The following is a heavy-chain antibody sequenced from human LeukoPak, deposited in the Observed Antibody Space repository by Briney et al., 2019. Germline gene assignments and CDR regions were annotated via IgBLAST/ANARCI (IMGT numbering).Heavy chain of an antibody. V-gene: IGHV4-59*08. D-gene: IGHD3-10*01. CDR1: GGSISSYY. Sequence: SETLSLTCTVSGGSISSYYWSWIRQPPGKGLEWIGYIYYSGSTNYNPSLKSRVTISVDTSKNQFSLKLSSVTAADTAVYYCASSEGGYYYYGMDVWGQGTTVTVS. CDR2: IYYSGST. CDR3: ASSEGGYYYYGMDV. J-gene: IGHJ6*02.